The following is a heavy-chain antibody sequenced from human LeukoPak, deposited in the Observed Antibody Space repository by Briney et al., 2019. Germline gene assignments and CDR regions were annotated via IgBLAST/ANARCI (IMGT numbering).Heavy chain of an antibody. D-gene: IGHD6-13*01. V-gene: IGHV5-51*01. CDR3: AREKQTLPPDY. CDR2: IFPGDSET. J-gene: IGHJ4*02. Sequence: GESLKISFTCSGDSFTTYWIGLVRQMPGKGLEWMGMIFPGDSETRYSPSFEGQVTISVDKSINTAYLQWNSLKASDTAMYYCAREKQTLPPDYWGQGALVTVSS. CDR1: GDSFTTYW.